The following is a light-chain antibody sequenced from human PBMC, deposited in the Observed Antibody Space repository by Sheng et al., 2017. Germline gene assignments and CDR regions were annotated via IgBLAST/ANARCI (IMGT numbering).Light chain of an antibody. Sequence: DIQMTQSPSTLSASIGDRVTFTCRASQDITNRSAWYQQKPGTSPQLLIYKTSSLISGVPSRFSGXGSGTEXTLTISSLQRDDVGSYYCQQYNSYFYTFGQGTKLEIK. CDR2: KTS. CDR3: QQYNSYFYT. J-gene: IGKJ2*01. V-gene: IGKV1-5*03. CDR1: QDITNR.